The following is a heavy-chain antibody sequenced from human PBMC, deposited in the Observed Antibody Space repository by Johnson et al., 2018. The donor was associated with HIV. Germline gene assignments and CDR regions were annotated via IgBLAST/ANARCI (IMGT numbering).Heavy chain of an antibody. J-gene: IGHJ3*02. CDR2: ISYGVSNK. CDR1: GFTFSSYA. V-gene: IGHV3-30-3*01. D-gene: IGHD4-23*01. Sequence: VQLVESGGGVVQPGRSLRLSCAASGFTFSSYAMHWVRQAPGKGLEWVAVISYGVSNKYYADSVKGRFTISRDNSKNTLYLQMNSLSAEDTAVYYCAKDQRGGKSAFDIWGQGTLVTVSS. CDR3: AKDQRGGKSAFDI.